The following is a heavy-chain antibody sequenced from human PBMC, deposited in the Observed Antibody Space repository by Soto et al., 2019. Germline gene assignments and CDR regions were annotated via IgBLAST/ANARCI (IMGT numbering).Heavy chain of an antibody. CDR2: IYWDDDK. D-gene: IGHD3-9*01. CDR3: ALFRYVAYVVFAP. Sequence: QITLKESGPTLVNPTQTLTLTCTFSGFSLRSTGEGVGCIRQPPGKVLELLALIYWDDDKLYSPSLKNRLTITRDTSKNQVVLTVTDMGPVDTATYYCALFRYVAYVVFAPWGQGTPVIVSS. J-gene: IGHJ5*02. V-gene: IGHV2-5*02. CDR1: GFSLRSTGEG.